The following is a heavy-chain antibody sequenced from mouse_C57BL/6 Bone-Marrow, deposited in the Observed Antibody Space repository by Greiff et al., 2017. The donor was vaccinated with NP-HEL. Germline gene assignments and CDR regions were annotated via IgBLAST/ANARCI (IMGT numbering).Heavy chain of an antibody. D-gene: IGHD4-1*01. CDR2: IRNKANGYTT. Sequence: EVMLVESGGGLVQPGGSLSLSCAASGFTFTDYYMSWVRQPPGKALEWLGFIRNKANGYTTEYSASVKGRFTISRDNSQSILYLQMNALRAEDSATYYCASLTLAWFAYWGQGTLVTVSA. CDR1: GFTFTDYY. V-gene: IGHV7-3*01. J-gene: IGHJ3*01. CDR3: ASLTLAWFAY.